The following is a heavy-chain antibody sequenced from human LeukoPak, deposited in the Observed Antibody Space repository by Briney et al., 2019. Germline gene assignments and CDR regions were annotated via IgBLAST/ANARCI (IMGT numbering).Heavy chain of an antibody. CDR1: GGSISSYY. J-gene: IGHJ4*02. CDR2: IYDSGST. CDR3: ARDSPPAYCSGGSCYFDY. V-gene: IGHV4-59*12. D-gene: IGHD2-15*01. Sequence: PSETLSLTCTVSGGSISSYYWSWIRQPPGKGLEWIGYIYDSGSTDYNPSLKSRVTISKDTSKNEFSLKLSSVTAADTAVYYCARDSPPAYCSGGSCYFDYWGQGTLVTVSS.